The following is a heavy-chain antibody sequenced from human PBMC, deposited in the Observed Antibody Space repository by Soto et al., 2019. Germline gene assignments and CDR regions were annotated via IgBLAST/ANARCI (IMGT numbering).Heavy chain of an antibody. CDR2: INHSGST. V-gene: IGHV4-34*01. Sequence: QVQLQQWGAGLLKPSETLSLTCAVYGGSFSGYYWSWIRQPPGKGLEWIGEINHSGSTNYNPSLKSRVTISVDTSKNQFSLKLSSVTAADTAVYYCARGSRGYSYGYSSPRGAFFDYWGQGTLVTVSS. CDR3: ARGSRGYSYGYSSPRGAFFDY. CDR1: GGSFSGYY. J-gene: IGHJ4*02. D-gene: IGHD5-18*01.